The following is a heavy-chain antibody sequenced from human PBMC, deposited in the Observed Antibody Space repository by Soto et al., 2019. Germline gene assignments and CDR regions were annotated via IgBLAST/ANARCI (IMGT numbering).Heavy chain of an antibody. CDR3: ARRDSSSWYGIDY. Sequence: GESLKISCKGPGYSFTSYWISCVRQMPGKGLEWMGRIEPRESYTNYRPSLQGHVTISADKSISTAYLQWSSLKASDTAMYYCARRDSSSWYGIDYWGQGTLVSVSS. CDR2: IEPRESYT. J-gene: IGHJ4*02. V-gene: IGHV5-10-1*01. D-gene: IGHD6-13*01. CDR1: GYSFTSYW.